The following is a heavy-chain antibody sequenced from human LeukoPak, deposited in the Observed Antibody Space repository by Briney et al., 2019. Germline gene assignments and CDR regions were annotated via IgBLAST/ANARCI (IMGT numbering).Heavy chain of an antibody. CDR3: ARLREYYGSGNKKNAFDI. Sequence: ASVKVSCKASGYTFTGYYMHWVRQAPGQGLEWMGWINPNSGGTNYAQKFQGRVTMTRDTSISTAYMELSRLRSDDTAVYYCARLREYYGSGNKKNAFDIWGQGTMVTVSS. CDR2: INPNSGGT. V-gene: IGHV1-2*02. D-gene: IGHD3-10*01. J-gene: IGHJ3*02. CDR1: GYTFTGYY.